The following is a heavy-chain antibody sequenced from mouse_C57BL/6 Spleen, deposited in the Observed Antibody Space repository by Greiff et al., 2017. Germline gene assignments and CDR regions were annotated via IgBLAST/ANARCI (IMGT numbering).Heavy chain of an antibody. D-gene: IGHD2-4*01. CDR2: IYPGSGST. CDR1: GYTFPSYW. Sequence: QVQLQQPGAELVKPGASVKMSCKASGYTFPSYWITWVKQRPGQGLEWIGDIYPGSGSTNSNEKFTSKATLTVETASSPAYMPLSRLTSEESAVDYGARSGDYEQGAYGGQGTLGNVAA. CDR3: ARSGDYEQGAY. J-gene: IGHJ3*01. V-gene: IGHV1-55*01.